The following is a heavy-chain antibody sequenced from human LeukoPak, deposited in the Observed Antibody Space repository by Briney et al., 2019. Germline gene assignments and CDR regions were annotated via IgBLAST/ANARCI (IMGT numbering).Heavy chain of an antibody. Sequence: KPSETLPLTCAVSGYSISSASYWGWIRQPPGKGLEWIGNIYHSGSPYYNPSLKSRVTISVDTSKNQFSLKLSSVTAADTAVYYCARPISSQGYFGVVIDWGQGTLVTVSS. J-gene: IGHJ4*02. D-gene: IGHD3-3*01. V-gene: IGHV4-38-2*01. CDR1: GYSISSASY. CDR2: IYHSGSP. CDR3: ARPISSQGYFGVVID.